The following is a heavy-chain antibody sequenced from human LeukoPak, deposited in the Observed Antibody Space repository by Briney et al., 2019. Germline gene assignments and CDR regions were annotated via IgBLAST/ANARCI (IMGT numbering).Heavy chain of an antibody. J-gene: IGHJ4*02. CDR2: ISASGGST. Sequence: GGSLRLSCAASGFTLSNYAMSWVRQAPGKGLIWVSGISASGGSTYYADSVKGRFTISRDNSKNTLYLQMNSLRAEDTAVYYCARSPMYSSSWYYFDYWGQGTLVTVSS. CDR3: ARSPMYSSSWYYFDY. CDR1: GFTLSNYA. D-gene: IGHD6-13*01. V-gene: IGHV3-23*01.